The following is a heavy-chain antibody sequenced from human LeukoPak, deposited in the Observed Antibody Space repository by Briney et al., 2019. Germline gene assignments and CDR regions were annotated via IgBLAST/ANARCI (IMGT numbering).Heavy chain of an antibody. CDR3: VKPWAMYVAASGTHFDS. CDR2: ISKDCCRQ. V-gene: IGHV3-30*02. Sequence: PGGSLTLTCATSGFNFADYGMHWVRQPPDKGLEWLTFISKDCCRQYYADSVKGRFTVSRDNSQKTVALQMNSLRTDDTALYYCVKPWAMYVAASGTHFDSWGQATVVSVS. CDR1: GFNFADYG. D-gene: IGHD6-19*01. J-gene: IGHJ4*02.